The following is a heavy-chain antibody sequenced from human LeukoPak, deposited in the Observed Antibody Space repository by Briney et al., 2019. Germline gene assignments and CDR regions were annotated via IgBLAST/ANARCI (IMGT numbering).Heavy chain of an antibody. CDR1: GYTFTAYY. Sequence: ASXKVSCKASGYTFTAYYIHWVRQAPGQGLEWMGRINPNSGGTNYAKKFQGRVTMTRDTSISTAYMELSRLKSDDTAVYYCASVTYYDSSGYYLGDYWGQGTLVAVSS. J-gene: IGHJ4*02. CDR2: INPNSGGT. V-gene: IGHV1-2*06. CDR3: ASVTYYDSSGYYLGDY. D-gene: IGHD3-22*01.